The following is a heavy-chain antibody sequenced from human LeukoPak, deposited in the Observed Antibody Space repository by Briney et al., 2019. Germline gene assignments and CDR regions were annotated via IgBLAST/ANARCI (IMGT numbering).Heavy chain of an antibody. CDR2: INPNSGGT. CDR1: GYSFTDYY. V-gene: IGHV1-2*02. J-gene: IGHJ4*02. Sequence: GASVKVSCKTSGYSFTDYYMHWVRQAPGQGLKWMGWINPNSGGTSSAQKFQGRVTMTRDTSITTVYMELRSLRSDDTAVYYCARVGVVGATLGDYWGQGTLVTVSS. CDR3: ARVGVVGATLGDY. D-gene: IGHD1-26*01.